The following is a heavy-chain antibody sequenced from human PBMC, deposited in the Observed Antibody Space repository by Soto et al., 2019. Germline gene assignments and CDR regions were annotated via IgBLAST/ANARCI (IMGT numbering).Heavy chain of an antibody. Sequence: QVQLQESGPGLVKPSGTLSLTCAVSSGSIGTTNWWSWVRQPPGKGLEWIGEIFHSGNTYYNPSLARRVTIFDDTSKNQFSLNLRSVTAADTAVYYCARRTWGMDVWGQGTTVTVSS. CDR2: IFHSGNT. D-gene: IGHD2-8*01. CDR1: SGSIGTTNW. V-gene: IGHV4-4*02. J-gene: IGHJ6*02. CDR3: ARRTWGMDV.